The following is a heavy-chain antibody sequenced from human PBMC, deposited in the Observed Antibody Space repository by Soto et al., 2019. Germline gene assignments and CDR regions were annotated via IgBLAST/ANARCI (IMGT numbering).Heavy chain of an antibody. V-gene: IGHV3-33*01. J-gene: IGHJ4*02. Sequence: QVQLVESGGGVVQPGRSLRLSCAASGFTFSSYGMHWVRQAPGKGLEWVAVIWYDGSNKYYADSVKGRFTISRDNSKNTLYLQMNSLRAEDTAVYYCARDLTYGLLRLGFDYWGQGTLVTVSS. CDR2: IWYDGSNK. CDR1: GFTFSSYG. CDR3: ARDLTYGLLRLGFDY. D-gene: IGHD3-16*01.